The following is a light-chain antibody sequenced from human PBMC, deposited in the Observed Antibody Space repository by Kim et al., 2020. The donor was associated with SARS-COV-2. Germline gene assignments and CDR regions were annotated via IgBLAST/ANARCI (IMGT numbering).Light chain of an antibody. CDR2: EVS. J-gene: IGLJ2*01. CDR1: SSDVGSYNL. Sequence: SITISCTGTSSDVGSYNLVSWYQQHPGKAPKLMIYEVSKRPSGVSNRFSGSKSGNTASLTISGLQAEDEADYYCCSYAGSSTPVVFGGGTQLT. V-gene: IGLV2-23*02. CDR3: CSYAGSSTPVV.